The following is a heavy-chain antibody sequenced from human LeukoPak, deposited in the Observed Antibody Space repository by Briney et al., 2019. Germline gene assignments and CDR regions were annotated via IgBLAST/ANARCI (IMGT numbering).Heavy chain of an antibody. Sequence: PGGSLRLSCAASGFTFSSYAMHWVRQAPGKGLEWVAVISYDGSNKYYADSVKGRFTISRDNSKNTLYLQMNSLRAEDTAVYYCAREGGYERGWFDPWGQGTLVTVSS. CDR1: GFTFSSYA. CDR3: AREGGYERGWFDP. D-gene: IGHD5-12*01. CDR2: ISYDGSNK. V-gene: IGHV3-30*04. J-gene: IGHJ5*02.